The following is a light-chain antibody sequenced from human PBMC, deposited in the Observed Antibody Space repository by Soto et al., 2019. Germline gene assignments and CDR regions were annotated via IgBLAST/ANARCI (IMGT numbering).Light chain of an antibody. CDR2: DVS. Sequence: SVLTQPASVSGSPGQSITISCTGTSSDVGGYNYVSWYQQHPGKAPKLMIYDVSNRPSGVSNRFSGSKSGNTASLTISGLQAEDEADYYCSSYTSSSTPLFGGGTQLTVL. CDR1: SSDVGGYNY. CDR3: SSYTSSSTPL. J-gene: IGLJ2*01. V-gene: IGLV2-14*01.